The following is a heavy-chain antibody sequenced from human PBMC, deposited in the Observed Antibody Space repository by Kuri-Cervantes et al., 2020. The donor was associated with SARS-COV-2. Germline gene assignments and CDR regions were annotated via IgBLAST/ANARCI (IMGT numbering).Heavy chain of an antibody. CDR2: INSDGSST. D-gene: IGHD3-10*01. CDR1: GFTFSSYW. CDR3: ARVPSITMVRGANSYGMDV. V-gene: IGHV3-74*01. J-gene: IGHJ6*02. Sequence: GEALKISCGASGFTFSSYWMHWVRQAPGKGLVWVSRINSDGSSTSYADSVKGRFTISRDNAKNTLYLQKNSLRAEDTAVYYCARVPSITMVRGANSYGMDVWGQGTTVTVSS.